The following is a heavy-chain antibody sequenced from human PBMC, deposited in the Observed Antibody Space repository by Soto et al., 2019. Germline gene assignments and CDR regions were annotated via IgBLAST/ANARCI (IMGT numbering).Heavy chain of an antibody. D-gene: IGHD5-12*01. CDR2: IIPILDVA. J-gene: IGHJ4*02. CDR3: ASLVDADLVTTTDY. V-gene: IGHV1-69*02. CDR1: GGTFSSYT. Sequence: QVQLVQSGAEVKKPGSSVKVSCKASGGTFSSYTISWVRQAPGQGLEWMGRIIPILDVANYAQRFQGRVTITADKSTGTAYMELSSLRSEDTALYYCASLVDADLVTTTDYWGQGTLVTVSS.